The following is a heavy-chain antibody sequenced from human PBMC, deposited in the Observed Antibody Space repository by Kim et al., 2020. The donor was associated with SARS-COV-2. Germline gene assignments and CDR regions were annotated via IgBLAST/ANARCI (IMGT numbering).Heavy chain of an antibody. CDR1: GGSFSGYY. CDR3: ARGARYFDWLLRH. J-gene: IGHJ4*02. CDR2: INHSGST. D-gene: IGHD3-9*01. Sequence: SETLSLTCAVYGGSFSGYYWSWIRQPPGKGLEWIGEINHSGSTNYNPSLKSRVTISVDTSKNQFSLKLSSVTAADTAVYYCARGARYFDWLLRHWGQGTLVTVSS. V-gene: IGHV4-34*01.